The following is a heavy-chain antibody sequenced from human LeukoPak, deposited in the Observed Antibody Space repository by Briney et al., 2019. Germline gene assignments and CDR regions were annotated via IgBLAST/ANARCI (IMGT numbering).Heavy chain of an antibody. CDR3: ARNPYSSGWSVVDY. J-gene: IGHJ4*02. V-gene: IGHV3-48*03. CDR2: ITGSGSTI. Sequence: QPGGSLRLSCAASGFTFSSYEMNWVRQAPGKGLQWVSYITGSGSTIYYADSVKGRFTISRDNAKNSLYLQMNSLRAEDTAVYYCARNPYSSGWSVVDYWGQGTLVTVSS. D-gene: IGHD6-19*01. CDR1: GFTFSSYE.